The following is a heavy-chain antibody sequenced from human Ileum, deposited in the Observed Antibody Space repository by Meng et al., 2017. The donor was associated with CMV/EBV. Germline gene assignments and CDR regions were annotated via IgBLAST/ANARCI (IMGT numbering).Heavy chain of an antibody. J-gene: IGHJ5*02. D-gene: IGHD5-12*01. CDR3: AREEFSGYVSS. CDR1: GYTFTTNN. CDR2: ITPYNGNT. Sequence: QVYLVQSGSELKKPGASVKGSCKTSGYTFTTNNIIWVRQAPGQRLEWMGWITPYNGNTNYAHSLQGRVTMTTDTSTSTAYMELRNLRSDDTAVYYCAREEFSGYVSSWGQGTLVTVSS. V-gene: IGHV1-18*01.